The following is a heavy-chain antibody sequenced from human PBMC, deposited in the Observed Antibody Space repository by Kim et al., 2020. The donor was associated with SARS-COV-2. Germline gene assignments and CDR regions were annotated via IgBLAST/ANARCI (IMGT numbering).Heavy chain of an antibody. CDR1: GGTFSSYA. V-gene: IGHV1-69*13. D-gene: IGHD2-15*01. CDR2: IIPIFGTA. Sequence: SVKVSCKASGGTFSSYAISWVRQAPGQGLEWMGGIIPIFGTANYAQKFQGRVTITADESTSTAYMELSSLRSEDTAVYYCAFGYCSGGSCNPGDYYYYGMDVWGQGTTVTVSS. CDR3: AFGYCSGGSCNPGDYYYYGMDV. J-gene: IGHJ6*02.